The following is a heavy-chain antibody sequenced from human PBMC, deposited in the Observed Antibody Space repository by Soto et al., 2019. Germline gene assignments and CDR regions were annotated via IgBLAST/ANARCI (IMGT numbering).Heavy chain of an antibody. V-gene: IGHV1-46*03. CDR2: INPSGGST. CDR1: GYTFTSYY. D-gene: IGHD2-15*01. Sequence: ASVKVSCKASGYTFTSYYMHWVRQAPGQGLEWMGIINPSGGSTSYAQKFQGRVTMTRDTSTSTVYMELSSLRSEDTAVYYCAREVALDCSGGSCYSSWFDPWGHGTLVTVSS. J-gene: IGHJ5*02. CDR3: AREVALDCSGGSCYSSWFDP.